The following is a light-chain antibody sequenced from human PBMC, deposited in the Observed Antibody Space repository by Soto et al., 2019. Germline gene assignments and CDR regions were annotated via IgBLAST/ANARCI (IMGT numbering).Light chain of an antibody. J-gene: IGKJ4*01. V-gene: IGKV3-20*01. CDR3: QQYGSSPPHT. CDR2: GAS. CDR1: QSVSSSY. Sequence: EIVLTQSPGTLSLSPGERATLSCRASQSVSSSYLAWYQQKPGQAPRLLIYGASSRVTGIPDGFSGSGSGTDFTLTINRLEPEDFAVYYCQQYGSSPPHTFGGGTKVDIK.